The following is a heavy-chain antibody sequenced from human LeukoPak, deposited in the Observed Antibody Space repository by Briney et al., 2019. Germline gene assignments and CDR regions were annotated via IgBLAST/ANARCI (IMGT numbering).Heavy chain of an antibody. CDR2: ISGSGGST. V-gene: IGHV3-23*01. CDR1: GFTFSSYA. J-gene: IGHJ4*02. D-gene: IGHD4-17*01. Sequence: PGGCLSLSCAASGFTFSSYAMSWVRRAPGEGLEWVSAISGSGGSTYYADSVKGRFTISRDNSKNTLYLQMNSLRAGDTAVYYCAKNYGDYDYWGQGTLVTVSS. CDR3: AKNYGDYDY.